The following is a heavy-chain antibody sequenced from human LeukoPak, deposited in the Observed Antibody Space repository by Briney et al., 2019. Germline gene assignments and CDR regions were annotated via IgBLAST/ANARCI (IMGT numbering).Heavy chain of an antibody. CDR3: ARRSRYSALDY. Sequence: SETLSLTCAVYGGSFSGYYWSWIRQPPGKGLEWIGEINHSGSTNYNPSLKSRVTISVDTSKNQSSLKLRSVTAADTAVYYCARRSRYSALDYWGQGTLVTVSS. D-gene: IGHD6-6*01. J-gene: IGHJ4*02. V-gene: IGHV4-34*01. CDR1: GGSFSGYY. CDR2: INHSGST.